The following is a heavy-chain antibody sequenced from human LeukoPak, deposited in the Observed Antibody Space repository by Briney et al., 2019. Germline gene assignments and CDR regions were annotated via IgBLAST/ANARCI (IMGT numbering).Heavy chain of an antibody. CDR3: ARHTTASGDHYYGMDV. CDR1: GYMFTSYW. V-gene: IGHV5-51*01. J-gene: IGHJ6*02. CDR2: IYPGDSDT. Sequence: GESLKISCKGSGYMFTSYWIGWVRQLPGKGLEWMGIIYPGDSDTRYSPSFQGQVTISADKSISTAYLQWSSLKASDTAMYYCARHTTASGDHYYGMDVWGQGTTVTVSS. D-gene: IGHD1-26*01.